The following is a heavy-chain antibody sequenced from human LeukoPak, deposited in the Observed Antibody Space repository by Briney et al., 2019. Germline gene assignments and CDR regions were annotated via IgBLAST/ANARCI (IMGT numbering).Heavy chain of an antibody. CDR2: IDPSDSYT. J-gene: IGHJ4*02. CDR1: GYSFTSYW. V-gene: IGHV5-10-1*01. Sequence: GESLKISCQGSGYSFTSYWINWVRQMPGKGLEWMGRIDPSDSYTNYSPSFQGHVTVSSDKSISTAYLQWSSLKAADTAMYYCATLIDYSRFDYWGQGTLVTVSS. CDR3: ATLIDYSRFDY. D-gene: IGHD5-12*01.